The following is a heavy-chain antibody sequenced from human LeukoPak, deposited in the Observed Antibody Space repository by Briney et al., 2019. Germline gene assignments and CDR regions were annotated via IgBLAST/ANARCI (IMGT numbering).Heavy chain of an antibody. D-gene: IGHD3-22*01. J-gene: IGHJ4*02. CDR2: IYSLGFT. CDR3: ATYHYDSRPNHFDN. CDR1: GGSISGSTYY. V-gene: IGHV4-39*01. Sequence: SETLSLTCTVSGGSISGSTYYWAWVRQPPGKGLEWIGSIYSLGFTYYNPSLKSRVTISVDTSKDQFSLNLSSVTAADTAVYFCATYHYDSRPNHFDNWGQGTLVTVSS.